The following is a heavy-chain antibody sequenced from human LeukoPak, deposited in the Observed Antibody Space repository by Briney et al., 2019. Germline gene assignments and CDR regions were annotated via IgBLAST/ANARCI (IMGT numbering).Heavy chain of an antibody. CDR2: ISDTGSTI. Sequence: GGSLRLSCAASGFTFSSYELNWVRQAPGKGLEWVSYISDTGSTIYYADSVEGRFTISRDNAKNSLYLQMNSLRAEDTAVYYCARVSYYGSGSYPPSIYHYYMDVWGKGTTVTISS. J-gene: IGHJ6*03. CDR1: GFTFSSYE. D-gene: IGHD3-10*01. CDR3: ARVSYYGSGSYPPSIYHYYMDV. V-gene: IGHV3-48*03.